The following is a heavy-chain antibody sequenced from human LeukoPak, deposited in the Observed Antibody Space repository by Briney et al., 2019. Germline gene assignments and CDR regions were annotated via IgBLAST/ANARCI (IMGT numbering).Heavy chain of an antibody. V-gene: IGHV4-4*07. J-gene: IGHJ4*02. Sequence: KPSETLSLTCTVSGGSISSYYWSWIRQPAGKGLEWIGRIYTSGSTNYNPSPKSRVTISVDKSKNQFSLKLSSVTAADTAVYYCARDIEQQGGLDYWGQGTLVTVSS. CDR3: ARDIEQQGGLDY. CDR2: IYTSGST. CDR1: GGSISSYY. D-gene: IGHD6-13*01.